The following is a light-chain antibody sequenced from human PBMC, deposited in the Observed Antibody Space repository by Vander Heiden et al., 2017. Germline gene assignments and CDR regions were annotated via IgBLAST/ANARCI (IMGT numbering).Light chain of an antibody. J-gene: IGKJ2*01. CDR2: GAS. V-gene: IGKV3-15*01. CDR3: QQYHTWPYT. CDR1: QSLNNY. Sequence: ELVFTQSPARRSVSPGDRASLSCRASQSLNNYLAWYEQKPGQAPRLLFYGASSRATGVPARFSASGPGTDFTLTISSLQSEDSASYFCQQYHTWPYTFGQGTKLESK.